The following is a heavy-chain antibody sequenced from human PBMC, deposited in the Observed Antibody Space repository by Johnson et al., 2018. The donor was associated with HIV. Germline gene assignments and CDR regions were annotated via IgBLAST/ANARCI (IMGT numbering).Heavy chain of an antibody. CDR1: GFTFSSYA. V-gene: IGHV3-30-3*02. CDR2: ISHDGSNK. Sequence: QVQLVESGGGVVQPGKSLRLSCAASGFTFSSYAMHWVRQAPGKGLEWVVVISHDGSNKYYADSVKGRFTISRDNSKNTLYLQMNSLRAEDTAVYYCARGRYDSSGPGGAFDIWGQGTMVTVSS. D-gene: IGHD3-22*01. J-gene: IGHJ3*02. CDR3: ARGRYDSSGPGGAFDI.